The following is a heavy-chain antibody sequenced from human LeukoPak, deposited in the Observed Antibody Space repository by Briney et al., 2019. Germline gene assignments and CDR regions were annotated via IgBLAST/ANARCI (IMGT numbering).Heavy chain of an antibody. CDR3: VRVGDFWTVPY. V-gene: IGHV4-59*01. Sequence: SETLSLTCTVSGDSMNNYYWGWIRQSPGKGLEWIGNVYYTGSTSYKPSLKSRVTMTSDTSKNQFSLRLTSMTAADTAVYYCVRVGDFWTVPYWGQGTLVTVSS. D-gene: IGHD3/OR15-3a*01. CDR1: GDSMNNYY. J-gene: IGHJ4*02. CDR2: VYYTGST.